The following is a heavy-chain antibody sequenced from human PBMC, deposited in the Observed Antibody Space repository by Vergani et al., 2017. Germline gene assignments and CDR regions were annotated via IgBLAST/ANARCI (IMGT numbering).Heavy chain of an antibody. Sequence: EVQLVESGGGVVRPGGSLRLSCAASGFTFDDYGMSWVRQAPGKGLEWVSAISGHGDRTYYADSVKGRFTISRDNSKNTVYLQMNSLKAEDRATYYCAREERSNTSPVVGDWGQGTLVTV. CDR1: GFTFDDYG. J-gene: IGHJ4*02. CDR2: ISGHGDRT. D-gene: IGHD2/OR15-2a*01. V-gene: IGHV3-20*04. CDR3: AREERSNTSPVVGD.